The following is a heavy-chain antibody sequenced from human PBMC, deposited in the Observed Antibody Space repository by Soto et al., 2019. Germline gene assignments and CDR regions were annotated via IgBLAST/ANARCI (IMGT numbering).Heavy chain of an antibody. CDR2: IIPIFGTA. J-gene: IGHJ6*02. Sequence: ASVTVSCKASGGTFSSYAISWVRQAPGQGLEWMGGIIPIFGTANYAQKFQGRVTITADESTSTAYMELSSLRSEDTAVYYWARDAHLRGWLQSDYYYYGMDVWGQGTTVTVSS. CDR1: GGTFSSYA. V-gene: IGHV1-69*13. D-gene: IGHD5-12*01. CDR3: ARDAHLRGWLQSDYYYYGMDV.